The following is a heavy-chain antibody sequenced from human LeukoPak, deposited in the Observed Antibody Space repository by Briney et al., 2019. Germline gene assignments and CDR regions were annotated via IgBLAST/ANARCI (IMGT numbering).Heavy chain of an antibody. J-gene: IGHJ4*02. CDR3: ARDFCSGGSCYSRFDY. D-gene: IGHD2-15*01. CDR1: GYTFTGYY. V-gene: IGHV1-2*02. Sequence: ASVKVSCKASGYTFTGYYMHWVRQAPGQGLEWMGWIPPNSGGTNYAQKFQGRVTMTRDTSISTAYMELSKLRSDDTAVYYCARDFCSGGSCYSRFDYWGQGTLVTVSS. CDR2: IPPNSGGT.